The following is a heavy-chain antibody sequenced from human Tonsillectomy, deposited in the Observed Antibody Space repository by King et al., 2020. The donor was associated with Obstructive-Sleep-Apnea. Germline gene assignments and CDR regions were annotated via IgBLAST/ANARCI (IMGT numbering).Heavy chain of an antibody. Sequence: VQLQQWGAGLLKPSETLSLTCGVYGGSFTDYYWSWIRQPPGKGLEWIGEVNHSGSTNYSSSLKSRVSISVDMSKSQFSLKLTSVTAADTAVYYCARGSGAADVNWFDPWGQGALVTVSS. CDR1: GGSFTDYY. D-gene: IGHD6-13*01. V-gene: IGHV4-34*01. CDR2: VNHSGST. CDR3: ARGSGAADVNWFDP. J-gene: IGHJ5*02.